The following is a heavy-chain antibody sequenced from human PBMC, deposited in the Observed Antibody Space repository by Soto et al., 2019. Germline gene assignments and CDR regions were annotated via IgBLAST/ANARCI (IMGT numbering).Heavy chain of an antibody. CDR3: ARDSVAGGGTKWAANTFDP. D-gene: IGHD6-13*01. V-gene: IGHV3-30-3*01. CDR1: GFTFSSYA. J-gene: IGHJ5*02. Sequence: QVQLVESGGGVVQPGRSLRLSCAASGFTFSSYAMHWVRQAPGKGLEWVAVVSQDGNNAYYTDSVKSRFTISRDNSKNTLYVEMNNLRAEDTAVYYCARDSVAGGGTKWAANTFDPWGQGSLVTVSS. CDR2: VSQDGNNA.